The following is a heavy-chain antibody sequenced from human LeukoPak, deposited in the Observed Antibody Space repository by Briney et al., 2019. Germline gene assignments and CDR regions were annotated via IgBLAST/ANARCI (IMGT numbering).Heavy chain of an antibody. V-gene: IGHV1-2*02. J-gene: IGHJ6*02. CDR3: ARGDSSSSDYYYGMDV. Sequence: VSVKVSCKASGYTFTGYYMHWVRQAPGQGLEWMGWINPNSGGTNYAQKFQGRVTMTRDTSISTAYMELSRLRSDDTAVYYCARGDSSSSDYYYGMDVWGQGTTVTVSS. D-gene: IGHD6-13*01. CDR2: INPNSGGT. CDR1: GYTFTGYY.